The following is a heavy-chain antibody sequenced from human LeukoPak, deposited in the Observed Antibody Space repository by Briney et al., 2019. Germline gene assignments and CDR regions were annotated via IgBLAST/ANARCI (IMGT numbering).Heavy chain of an antibody. CDR2: INHSGST. J-gene: IGHJ4*02. V-gene: IGHV4-34*01. CDR1: GGSFSGYY. Sequence: SETLSLTCAVYGGSFSGYYWSWIRQPPGKGLEWIGEINHSGSTNYNPSLKSRVTISVDTSKNQFSLKLSSVTAADTAVYYCARERAGTGLDYWGQGTLVTVSS. D-gene: IGHD1-7*01. CDR3: ARERAGTGLDY.